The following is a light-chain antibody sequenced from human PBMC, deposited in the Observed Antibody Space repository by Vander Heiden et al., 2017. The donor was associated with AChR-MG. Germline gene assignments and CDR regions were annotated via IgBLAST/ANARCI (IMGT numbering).Light chain of an antibody. CDR2: LGS. V-gene: IGKV2-28*01. CDR1: QSLLHSSGYSL. CDR3: MQALQTPYT. Sequence: DIVLTQSPLSLLVTPGEPASIFCRSTQSLLHSSGYSLLDWYLQRPGQSLQLLIYLGSNRASGVPDRFSGSGSGTDFTLRISRVEAEDVGVYYCMQALQTPYTFGQGTKLEIE. J-gene: IGKJ2*01.